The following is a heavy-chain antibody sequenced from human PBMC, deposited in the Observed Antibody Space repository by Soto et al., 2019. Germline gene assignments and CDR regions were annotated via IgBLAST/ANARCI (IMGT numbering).Heavy chain of an antibody. Sequence: SETRSLTCTVAGGSISSSSYYWGWIRQPPGKGLEWVGSIYYSGSTYYNPSLKSRGTRSVDTSKNQCCLKLSSVTAADTAVYYCARLGIVGATSYYYYGMDVWGQGTTVTVSS. D-gene: IGHD1-26*01. CDR2: IYYSGST. CDR3: ARLGIVGATSYYYYGMDV. V-gene: IGHV4-39*01. J-gene: IGHJ6*02. CDR1: GGSISSSSYY.